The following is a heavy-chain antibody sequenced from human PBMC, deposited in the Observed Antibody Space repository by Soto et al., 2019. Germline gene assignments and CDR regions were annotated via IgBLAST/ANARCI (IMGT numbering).Heavy chain of an antibody. CDR3: AREGAHYTPLDH. D-gene: IGHD2-15*01. J-gene: IGHJ4*02. CDR2: INVGNGNT. Sequence: ASVKVSCQASGYTFTDYATHWVRQAPGQGLAWMGWINVGNGNTGYSRKFQGRVTNARDMSASTAYIEVTSLTSEDTAIYYCAREGAHYTPLDHWGQGTLVTVSS. V-gene: IGHV1-3*01. CDR1: GYTFTDYA.